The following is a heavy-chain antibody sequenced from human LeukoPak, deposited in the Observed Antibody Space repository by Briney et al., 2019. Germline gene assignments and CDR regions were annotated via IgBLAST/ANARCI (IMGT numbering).Heavy chain of an antibody. Sequence: ASVKVSCKASGYTFTDYYMHWVRQAPGQGLEWMGWVSPYDGRTNYAQKLQGSVTMTTDTSTSTGYMELRSLRSDDTAVYYCARGGHCTNGVCYSFEYWGQGTLVTVSS. CDR3: ARGGHCTNGVCYSFEY. CDR1: GYTFTDYY. V-gene: IGHV1-18*04. J-gene: IGHJ4*02. D-gene: IGHD2-8*01. CDR2: VSPYDGRT.